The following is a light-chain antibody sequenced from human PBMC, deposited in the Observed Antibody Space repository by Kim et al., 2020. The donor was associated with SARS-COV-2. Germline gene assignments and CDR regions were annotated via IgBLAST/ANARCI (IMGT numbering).Light chain of an antibody. Sequence: DIHLTQSPSTLSAFVGDRVTITCRASQSVANYVAWYQQKAGRAPQLLIYDASILETGVPSRFSGGGSGSEFTLTISSLQPDDYATYYCQQYNADWTFGQGTKVDIK. V-gene: IGKV1-5*01. CDR1: QSVANY. CDR2: DAS. J-gene: IGKJ1*01. CDR3: QQYNADWT.